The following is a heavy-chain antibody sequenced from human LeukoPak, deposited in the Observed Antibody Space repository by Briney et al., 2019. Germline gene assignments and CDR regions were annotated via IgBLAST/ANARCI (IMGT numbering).Heavy chain of an antibody. CDR3: AKVKAPSGYGPTDY. D-gene: IGHD5-12*01. CDR2: ICGSGDNS. V-gene: IGHV3-23*01. Sequence: GGSLRLSCAASGLTFTNHAMSWVRQAPGKGLEWVSTICGSGDNSYYADSVKGRFTISRDNSKNTLYLQMNSLRAEDTAVYYCAKVKAPSGYGPTDYWGQGTLVTVSS. J-gene: IGHJ4*02. CDR1: GLTFTNHA.